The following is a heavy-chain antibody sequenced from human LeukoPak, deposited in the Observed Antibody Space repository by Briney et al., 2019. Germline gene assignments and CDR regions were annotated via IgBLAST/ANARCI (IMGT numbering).Heavy chain of an antibody. Sequence: GASVKVSCKASGYTFTSYDINWVRQATGQGLEWMGWMNPNSGNTGYAQKFQGRVTITRNTSISTAYMELSSLRSEDTAVYYCASFRSMRDAFDIWGQGTMVTVSS. CDR2: MNPNSGNT. J-gene: IGHJ3*02. CDR3: ASFRSMRDAFDI. CDR1: GYTFTSYD. V-gene: IGHV1-8*03.